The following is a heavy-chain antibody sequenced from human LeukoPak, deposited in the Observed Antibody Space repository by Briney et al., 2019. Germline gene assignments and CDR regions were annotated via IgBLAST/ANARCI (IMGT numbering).Heavy chain of an antibody. CDR2: IYHSGST. CDR1: GFTFSSYAM. CDR3: ASPYDYGGY. D-gene: IGHD2-8*01. V-gene: IGHV4-4*02. Sequence: GSLRLSCAASGFTFSSYAMSWVRQAPGKGLEWIGEIYHSGSTNYNPSLKSRVTISVDKSKNQFSLKLSSVTAADTAVYYCASPYDYGGYWGQGTLVTVSS. J-gene: IGHJ4*02.